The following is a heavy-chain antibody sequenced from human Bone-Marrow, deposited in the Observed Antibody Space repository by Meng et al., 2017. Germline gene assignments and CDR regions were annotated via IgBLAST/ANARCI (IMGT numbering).Heavy chain of an antibody. J-gene: IGHJ6*02. CDR2: MNPNSGNT. Sequence: ASVKVSCKASGYTFTSYDINWVRQATGQGLEWMGWMNPNSGNTGYAQKFQGRVTMTRNTSISTAYMELSSLRSEDTAVYYCARGRGSDILTGYYYYGMDVWGQGTTGT. CDR3: ARGRGSDILTGYYYYGMDV. CDR1: GYTFTSYD. D-gene: IGHD3-9*01. V-gene: IGHV1-8*01.